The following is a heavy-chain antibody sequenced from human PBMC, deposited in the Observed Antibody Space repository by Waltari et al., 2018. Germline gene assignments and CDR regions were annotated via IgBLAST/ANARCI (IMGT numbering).Heavy chain of an antibody. CDR3: ASRIGGISPLTG. D-gene: IGHD1-26*01. J-gene: IGHJ4*02. Sequence: QVQLQQWGAGLLKPSETLSLTCAVYGGSFKAYYWTWIRQYPEKGLEWIGEIHHTGDTIYNPSLKSRVAILMDASKNQFSLSLKLVAAADTAIYYCASRIGGISPLTGWGQGTPVIVSA. CDR2: IHHTGDT. CDR1: GGSFKAYY. V-gene: IGHV4-34*01.